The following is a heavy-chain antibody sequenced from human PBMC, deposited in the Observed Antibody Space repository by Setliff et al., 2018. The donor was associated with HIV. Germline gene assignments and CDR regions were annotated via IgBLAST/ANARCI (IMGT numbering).Heavy chain of an antibody. J-gene: IGHJ4*02. V-gene: IGHV1-3*01. CDR2: INVGKGDT. CDR3: TRHYGSGTYCLAY. CDR1: GYTFTTYS. D-gene: IGHD3-10*01. Sequence: ASVKVSCKASGYTFTTYSIHWVRQAPGQSLEWMGWINVGKGDTKYSQELQGRITITRDTSANTAYMELSSLRSDDTAVYYCTRHYGSGTYCLAYWGQGTLVTVSS.